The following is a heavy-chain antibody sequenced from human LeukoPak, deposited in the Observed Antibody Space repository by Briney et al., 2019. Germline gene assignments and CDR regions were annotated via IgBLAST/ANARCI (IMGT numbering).Heavy chain of an antibody. CDR3: ARDSSVVPAAMGAHFDY. D-gene: IGHD2-2*01. J-gene: IGHJ4*02. Sequence: PSQTLSLTCTVSGGSISSGSYYWSWIRQPAGKGLEWIGRIYTSGSTNYNPSLKSRVTISVDTSKNQFSLKLSSVTAADTAVYYCARDSSVVPAAMGAHFDYWGQGTLVTVSS. V-gene: IGHV4-61*02. CDR1: GGSISSGSYY. CDR2: IYTSGST.